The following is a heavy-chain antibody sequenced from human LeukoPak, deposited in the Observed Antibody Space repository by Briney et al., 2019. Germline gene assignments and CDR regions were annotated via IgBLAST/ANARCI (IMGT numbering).Heavy chain of an antibody. CDR2: IRSKAYGGTT. CDR1: GFTFGDYA. V-gene: IGHV3-49*03. J-gene: IGHJ4*02. CDR3: TSPGSAGYCSSTSCFDY. Sequence: GGSLRLSCTASGFTFGDYAMSWFRQAPGKGLEWAGFIRSKAYGGTTEYAASVKGRFTISRDDSKSIAYLQMNSLKTEDTAVYYCTSPGSAGYCSSTSCFDYWGQGTLVTVSS. D-gene: IGHD2-2*01.